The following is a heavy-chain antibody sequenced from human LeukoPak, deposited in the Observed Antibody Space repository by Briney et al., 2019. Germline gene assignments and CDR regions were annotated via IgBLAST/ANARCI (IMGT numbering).Heavy chain of an antibody. J-gene: IGHJ4*02. CDR3: TTDLIGTTGTTGLDY. D-gene: IGHD1-1*01. CDR1: GFTFSNAW. CDR2: IKSKTDGGTT. Sequence: GGSLRLSCAASGFTFSNAWMSWVRQAPGKGLEWVGRIKSKTDGGTTDYAAPVKGRFTISRHDSKNTLYLQMNSLKTEDTAVYYCTTDLIGTTGTTGLDYWRQATLLSVPS. V-gene: IGHV3-15*01.